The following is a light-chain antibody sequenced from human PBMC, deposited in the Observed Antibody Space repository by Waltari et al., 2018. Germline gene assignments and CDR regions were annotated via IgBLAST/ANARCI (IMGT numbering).Light chain of an antibody. CDR1: QSLVYSDGNTY. V-gene: IGKV2-30*01. J-gene: IGKJ1*01. Sequence: DVVMTQSPLSLPVTLGQPASISCRSSQSLVYSDGNTYLNWFQQRPGQSPRRLIYKGSKRDSGVPDRFSGRGSGTDFTLKISRVEADDVGVYYCMQGTHWPRTFGQGTKVEIK. CDR3: MQGTHWPRT. CDR2: KGS.